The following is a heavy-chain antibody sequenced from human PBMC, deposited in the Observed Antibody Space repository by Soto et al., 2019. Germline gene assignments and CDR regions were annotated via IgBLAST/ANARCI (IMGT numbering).Heavy chain of an antibody. CDR1: GFSLSTSGVG. J-gene: IGHJ6*02. Sequence: QITLKESGPTLVKPTQTLTLTCTFSGFSLSTSGVGVGWIRQPPGKALEWLALIYWDDDKRYSPSLKSRLTITKDPTKNQVVLTMTNMDPVDTATYYCARDRSSGYYYYGMDVWGQGTTVTVSS. CDR3: ARDRSSGYYYYGMDV. D-gene: IGHD6-6*01. V-gene: IGHV2-5*02. CDR2: IYWDDDK.